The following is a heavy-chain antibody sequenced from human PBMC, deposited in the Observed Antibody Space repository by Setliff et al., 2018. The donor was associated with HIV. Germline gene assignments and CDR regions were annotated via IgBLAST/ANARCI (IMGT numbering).Heavy chain of an antibody. CDR1: GFLVTGYN. D-gene: IGHD7-27*01. V-gene: IGHV1-2*06. CDR2: INPNNGGT. Sequence: ASVKVSCKALGFLVTGYNVHWVRQAPGHGPEWLGRINPNNGGTNYAQKFQGRVTMSLDTSTSTVYLDLSGLTSDDTAFYYCARQFSNSFDSWGQGTLVTVS. J-gene: IGHJ4*02. CDR3: ARQFSNSFDS.